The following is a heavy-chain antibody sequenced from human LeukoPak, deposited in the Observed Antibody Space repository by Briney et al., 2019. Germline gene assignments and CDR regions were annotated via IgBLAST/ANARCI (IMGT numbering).Heavy chain of an antibody. D-gene: IGHD6-19*01. CDR2: ISYDGSNK. J-gene: IGHJ4*02. V-gene: IGHV3-30*04. CDR3: ARDDGYSSGWLDY. Sequence: GGSLRLSCAASGFTFSNYAMHWVRQAPGKGLEWVAVISYDGSNKYYADSVKGRFTISRDNSKNTLYLQMNSLRAEDTAVYYCARDDGYSSGWLDYWGQGALVTVSS. CDR1: GFTFSNYA.